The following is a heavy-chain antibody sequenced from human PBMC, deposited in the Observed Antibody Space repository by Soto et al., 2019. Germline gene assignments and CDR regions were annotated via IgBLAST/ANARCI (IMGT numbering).Heavy chain of an antibody. V-gene: IGHV3-33*01. D-gene: IGHD6-19*01. CDR3: ARDFSVAGPNWFDP. J-gene: IGHJ5*02. CDR1: GFTFSSYG. Sequence: PGGSLRLSCAASGFTFSSYGMHWVRQAPGKGLEWVAVIWYDGSNKYYADSVKGRFTISRDNSKNTLYLQMNSLRAEDTAVYYCARDFSVAGPNWFDPWGQGTLVTVSS. CDR2: IWYDGSNK.